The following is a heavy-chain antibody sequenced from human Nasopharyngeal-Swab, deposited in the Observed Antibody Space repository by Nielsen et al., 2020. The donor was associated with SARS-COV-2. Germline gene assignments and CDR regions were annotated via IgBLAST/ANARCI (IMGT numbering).Heavy chain of an antibody. CDR1: GGSITSYY. V-gene: IGHV4-59*01. J-gene: IGHJ5*02. CDR3: ASNYYDSSGYYFWFDP. Sequence: SETLSLTCTVSGGSITSYYWSWIRQPPGKGLEWIGYIFYSGSTNYNPSLKSRVTISVDTSKNQFSLKLTSVTAADTAVYYYASNYYDSSGYYFWFDPWGQGTLVTVSS. D-gene: IGHD3-22*01. CDR2: IFYSGST.